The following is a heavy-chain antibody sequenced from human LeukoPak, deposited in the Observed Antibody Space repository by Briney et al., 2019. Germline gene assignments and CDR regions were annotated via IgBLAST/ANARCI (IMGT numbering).Heavy chain of an antibody. CDR2: IYTGGST. CDR1: GFTISSNY. CDR3: ARASTLRTWDAH. V-gene: IGHV3-66*01. J-gene: IGHJ4*02. Sequence: GGSLRLSCAASGFTISSNYMSWVRQAPGKGLEWISVIYTGGSTSYADSVKGRFTISRDSSTNTLFLQMNSLRAEDTAVYYCARASTLRTWDAHWGQGTLVTVSS. D-gene: IGHD1-26*01.